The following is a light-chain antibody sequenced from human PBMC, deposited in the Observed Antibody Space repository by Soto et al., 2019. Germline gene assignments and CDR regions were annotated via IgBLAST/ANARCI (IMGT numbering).Light chain of an antibody. J-gene: IGLJ2*01. CDR1: SSDVGGYTY. V-gene: IGLV2-8*01. CDR2: EVT. Sequence: QSALTQPPSASGSPGQSVTISCTGTSSDVGGYTYVSWYQQHPGKAPKLIIYEVTKRPSGVPDRFSGSKSGNTASLTVSGLQGEDEADYYCISYAGSHRFVFGGGTKLTVL. CDR3: ISYAGSHRFV.